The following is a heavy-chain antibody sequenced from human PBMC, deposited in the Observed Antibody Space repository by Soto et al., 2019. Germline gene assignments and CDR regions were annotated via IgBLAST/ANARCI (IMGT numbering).Heavy chain of an antibody. V-gene: IGHV4-34*01. CDR1: GGSFSGYY. CDR2: INHSGST. J-gene: IGHJ6*03. Sequence: SETLSLTCAVYGGSFSGYYWSWIRQPPGKGLEWIGEINHSGSTNYNPSLKSRVTISVDTSKNQFSLKLSSVTAADTAVYYCARFRRAQGGGIINYYYYYYMDVWGKGTTVTVSS. CDR3: ARFRRAQGGGIINYYYYYYMDV. D-gene: IGHD3-16*01.